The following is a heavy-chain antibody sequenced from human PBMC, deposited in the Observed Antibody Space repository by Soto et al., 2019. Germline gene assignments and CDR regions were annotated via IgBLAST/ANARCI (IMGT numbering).Heavy chain of an antibody. CDR2: IKSKTDGGTT. D-gene: IGHD3-3*01. J-gene: IGHJ6*02. CDR3: TIDPEWLLNMHYYYYGMDV. V-gene: IGHV3-49*03. CDR1: GFTFGDYA. Sequence: GGSLRLSCTASGFTFGDYAMSWFRQASGKGLEWVGFIKSKTDGGTTDYAAPVKGRFTISRDDSKNTLYLQMNSLKTEDTAVYYCTIDPEWLLNMHYYYYGMDVWGQGTTVTVSS.